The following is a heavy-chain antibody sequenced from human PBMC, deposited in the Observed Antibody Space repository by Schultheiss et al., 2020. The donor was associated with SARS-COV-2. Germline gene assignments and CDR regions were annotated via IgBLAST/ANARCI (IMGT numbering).Heavy chain of an antibody. J-gene: IGHJ5*02. CDR2: ISSSSSYI. D-gene: IGHD2-21*01. CDR3: AAASPIPTSWFDP. V-gene: IGHV3-21*01. Sequence: GESLKISCAASGFTFSSYSMNWVRQAPGKGLEWVSSISSSSSYIYYADSVKGRFTISRDNAKNSLYLQMNSLRAEDTAVYYCAAASPIPTSWFDPWGQGTLVTVSS. CDR1: GFTFSSYS.